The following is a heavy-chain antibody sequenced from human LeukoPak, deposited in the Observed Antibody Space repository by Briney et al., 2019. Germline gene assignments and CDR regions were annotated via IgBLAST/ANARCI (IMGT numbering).Heavy chain of an antibody. D-gene: IGHD1-26*01. J-gene: IGHJ4*02. CDR1: GGSISSYY. Sequence: AETLSLTCTVSGGSISSYYWSWIRQPPGKGLEGIGHIYHSGSTNYNPSLTSRFTISADTSKNQFSLNLSSVTAADTAVYHCARHTTYRDYFDYWGQGTLVTVSS. CDR3: ARHTTYRDYFDY. CDR2: IYHSGST. V-gene: IGHV4-59*08.